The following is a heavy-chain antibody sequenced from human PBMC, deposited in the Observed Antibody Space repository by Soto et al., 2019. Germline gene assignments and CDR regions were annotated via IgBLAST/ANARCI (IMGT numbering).Heavy chain of an antibody. J-gene: IGHJ4*02. D-gene: IGHD3-16*02. V-gene: IGHV3-7*03. CDR3: ARDGLLFSGPYRPSRFDY. CDR1: GFKFSDYW. Sequence: GGSLRLSCAASGFKFSDYWMSWVRQAPGKGLEWVGNIKHDTSEAHYADSVKGRFTITRDNIKNFLFLQMNGLRSDDTAPYYCARDGLLFSGPYRPSRFDYWGLGTLVTVSS. CDR2: IKHDTSEA.